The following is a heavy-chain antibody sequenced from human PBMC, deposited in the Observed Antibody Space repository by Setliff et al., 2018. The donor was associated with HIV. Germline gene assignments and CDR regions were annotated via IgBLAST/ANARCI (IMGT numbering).Heavy chain of an antibody. D-gene: IGHD3-10*01. CDR3: AREGVNYGLKGPFDY. V-gene: IGHV3-11*04. CDR1: GFTFSDSY. J-gene: IGHJ4*02. CDR2: ISSSGSTT. Sequence: GGSLRLSCAASGFTFSDSYMSWIRQAPGKGLEWISFISSSGSTTYHADSVKGRFTLSRDNSKNTLYLQMNSLRAEDTAVYYCAREGVNYGLKGPFDYWGQGTLVTVSS.